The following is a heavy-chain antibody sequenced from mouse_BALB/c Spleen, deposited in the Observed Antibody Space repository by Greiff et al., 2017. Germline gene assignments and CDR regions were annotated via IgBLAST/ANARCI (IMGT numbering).Heavy chain of an antibody. CDR2: ISSGGSYT. V-gene: IGHV5-9-3*01. Sequence: EVMLVESGGGLVKPGGSLKLSCAASGFTFSSYAMSWVRQTPEKRLEWVATISSGGSYTYYPDSVKGRFTISRDNAKNTLYLQMSSLRSEDTAMYYCARQGGYDAGKNAMDYWGQGTSVTVSS. CDR1: GFTFSSYA. CDR3: ARQGGYDAGKNAMDY. J-gene: IGHJ4*01. D-gene: IGHD2-2*01.